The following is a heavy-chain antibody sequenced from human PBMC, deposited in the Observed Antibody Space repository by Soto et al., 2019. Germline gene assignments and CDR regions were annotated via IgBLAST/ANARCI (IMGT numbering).Heavy chain of an antibody. CDR2: ISGSGGST. V-gene: IGHV3-23*01. D-gene: IGHD3-3*01. CDR1: GFTFSSYA. CDR3: AKDPRFLEWFPDYYYYYMDV. J-gene: IGHJ6*03. Sequence: GGSLRLSCAASGFTFSSYAMSWVRQAPGKGLEWVSAISGSGGSTYYADSVKGRFTISRDNSKNTLYLQMNSLRAEDTAVYYCAKDPRFLEWFPDYYYYYMDVWGKGTTVTVSS.